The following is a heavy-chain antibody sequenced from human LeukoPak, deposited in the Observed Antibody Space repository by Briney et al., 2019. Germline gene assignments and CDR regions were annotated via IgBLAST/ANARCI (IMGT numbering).Heavy chain of an antibody. CDR2: IRYVGSDN. D-gene: IGHD4-17*01. CDR1: GFTFSSYG. J-gene: IGHJ4*02. CDR3: ARENDYALDY. Sequence: GRSLRLSCAASGFTFSSYGMHWVRQAPGKGLEWMAVIRYVGSDNYYADSVKGRFTISRDNSQNTMYLQMNSLRAEDTAVYYCARENDYALDYWGQGTLVTVSS. V-gene: IGHV3-30*12.